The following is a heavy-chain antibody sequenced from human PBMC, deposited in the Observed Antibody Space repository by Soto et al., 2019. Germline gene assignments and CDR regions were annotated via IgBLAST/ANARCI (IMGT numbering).Heavy chain of an antibody. J-gene: IGHJ2*01. CDR2: INHSGNT. Sequence: QVQLQQWGAGLLKPSETLSLTCGVYGGSFSGYFWSWIRQPPGKGLEWIGEINHSGNTNYNPSLNSRVTISIDTSKNQFSLKLSSVTAADTAVYYCARMICGAVAWYFDLWGRGTLVTVSS. D-gene: IGHD6-19*01. V-gene: IGHV4-34*01. CDR3: ARMICGAVAWYFDL. CDR1: GGSFSGYF.